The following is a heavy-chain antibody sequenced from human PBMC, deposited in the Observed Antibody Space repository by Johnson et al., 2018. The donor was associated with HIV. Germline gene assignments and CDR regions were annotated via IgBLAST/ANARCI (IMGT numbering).Heavy chain of an antibody. Sequence: QVQLVESGGGLVQPGGSLRLSCAASGFTVSNNYMSWVRQAPGKGLEWVAFIRYDGSNQYYADSVKGRFTISRDNSKNTLYLQMNSLRAEDTAVYYCAKTITMIGRFDAVDIWGQGTMVTVSS. V-gene: IGHV3-30*02. J-gene: IGHJ3*02. D-gene: IGHD3-22*01. CDR1: GFTVSNNY. CDR3: AKTITMIGRFDAVDI. CDR2: IRYDGSNQ.